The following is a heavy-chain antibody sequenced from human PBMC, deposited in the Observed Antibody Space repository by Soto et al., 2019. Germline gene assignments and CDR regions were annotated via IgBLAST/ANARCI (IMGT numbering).Heavy chain of an antibody. J-gene: IGHJ5*02. CDR3: VRLKELITTVYISRGPKDPSWSSMNLAP. Sequence: QLQLQESGPGPVKPSETLSVTCSVSGGSVRSSSSYWGWIRQPPGKGLQWIGSISYSGNTYYEPSLKSRVSLSVDTSKNQFSLRLISVTAAGTAVYYCVRLKELITTVYISRGPKDPSWSSMNLAPWGQGTLVVVSS. V-gene: IGHV4-39*01. CDR2: ISYSGNT. CDR1: GGSVRSSSSY. D-gene: IGHD3-22*01.